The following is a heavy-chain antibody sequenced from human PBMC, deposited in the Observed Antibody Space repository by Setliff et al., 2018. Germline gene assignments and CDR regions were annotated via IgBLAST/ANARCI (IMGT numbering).Heavy chain of an antibody. CDR3: ARNWHWGFDP. D-gene: IGHD1-7*01. V-gene: IGHV4-4*02. CDR1: GDSIDTDIW. J-gene: IGHJ5*02. CDR2: IYLGGSP. Sequence: SETLSLTCTVSGDSIDTDIWWSWVRQSPGKGLEWIGEIYLGGSPTYNLSLKSRVTISIYKSKNQLSLDLTSVTAADTAVYYCARNWHWGFDPWGRGALVTVSS.